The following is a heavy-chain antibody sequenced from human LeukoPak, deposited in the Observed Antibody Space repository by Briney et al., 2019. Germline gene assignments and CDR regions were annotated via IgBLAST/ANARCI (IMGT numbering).Heavy chain of an antibody. J-gene: IGHJ6*02. V-gene: IGHV3-48*03. CDR3: ARPRSDLYGMDV. CDR2: IISSGSRI. Sequence: GGSLRLSCAAFGFIFNTYEINWVRQAPGKGLEWVSYIISSGSRIYYADSVKGRFTISRDNAKTSLYLQMNSLRAEDTATYYCARPRSDLYGMDVWGQGTTVIVSS. CDR1: GFIFNTYE.